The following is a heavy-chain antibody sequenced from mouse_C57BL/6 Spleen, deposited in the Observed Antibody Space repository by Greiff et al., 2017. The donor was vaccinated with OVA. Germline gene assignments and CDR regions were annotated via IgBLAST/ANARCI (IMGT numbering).Heavy chain of an antibody. CDR3: ARKGYGNSHYYAMDY. Sequence: VQLKESGPELVKPGASVKISCKASGYSFTGYYMHWVKQSHGNILDWIGYIYPYNGVSSYNQKFKGKATLTVDKSSSTAYMELRSLTSEDSAVYYCARKGYGNSHYYAMDYWGQGTSVTVSS. CDR1: GYSFTGYY. D-gene: IGHD2-1*01. CDR2: IYPYNGVS. V-gene: IGHV1-31*01. J-gene: IGHJ4*01.